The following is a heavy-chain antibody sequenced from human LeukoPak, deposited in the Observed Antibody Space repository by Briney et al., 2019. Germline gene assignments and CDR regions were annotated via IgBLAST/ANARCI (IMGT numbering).Heavy chain of an antibody. V-gene: IGHV3-11*01. CDR1: GFTFSDYY. CDR2: ISSSGSTI. CDR3: ARVLGETDYYDSSGYYYGVVDY. D-gene: IGHD3-22*01. Sequence: GGSLRLSCAASGFTFSDYYMSWIRQAPGKGLEWVSYISSSGSTIYYADSVKGRFTISRDNAKNSLYLQMNSLRAEDTAVYYCARVLGETDYYDSSGYYYGVVDYWGQGTLVTVSS. J-gene: IGHJ4*02.